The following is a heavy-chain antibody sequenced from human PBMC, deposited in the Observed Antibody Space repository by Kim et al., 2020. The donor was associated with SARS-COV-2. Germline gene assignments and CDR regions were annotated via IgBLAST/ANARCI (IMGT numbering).Heavy chain of an antibody. CDR3: AKQYTNNWYVYFDY. J-gene: IGHJ4*02. CDR2: ISGGGTST. CDR1: GFTFKSYV. V-gene: IGHV3-23*01. Sequence: GVSLRLSCAASGFTFKSYVMSWVRQAPGKGLEWVSGISGGGTSTYYADSVKGRFTISRDNSKNTLYLQMDSLRAEDTAVYFCAKQYTNNWYVYFDYWGQGTLVTVSS. D-gene: IGHD6-13*01.